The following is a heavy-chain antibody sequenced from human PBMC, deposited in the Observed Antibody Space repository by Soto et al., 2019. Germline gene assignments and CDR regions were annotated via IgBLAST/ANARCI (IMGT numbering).Heavy chain of an antibody. V-gene: IGHV1-69*02. CDR2: IIPILGIA. CDR1: GGTFSSYT. CDR3: ASPRYCSGGSCDAFDI. D-gene: IGHD2-15*01. J-gene: IGHJ3*02. Sequence: ASVKVSCKASGGTFSSYTISWVRQAPGQGLEWMGRIIPILGIANYAQKFQGRVTITADKSTSTAYMELSSLRSEDTAVYYCASPRYCSGGSCDAFDIWGQGTMVTVSS.